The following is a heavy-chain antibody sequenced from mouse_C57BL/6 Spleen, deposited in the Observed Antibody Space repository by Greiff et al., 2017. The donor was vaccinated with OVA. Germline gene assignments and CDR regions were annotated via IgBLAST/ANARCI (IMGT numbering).Heavy chain of an antibody. J-gene: IGHJ4*01. V-gene: IGHV10-3*01. D-gene: IGHD2-12*01. CDR3: VRESLRRGYYAMDY. Sequence: EVKLVESGGGLVQPKGSLKLSCAASGFTFNTYAMHWVRQAPGKGLEWVARIRSKSSNYATYYADSVKDRFTISRDDSQSMLYLQMNNLKTEDTAMYDCVRESLRRGYYAMDYWGQGTSVTVSS. CDR1: GFTFNTYA. CDR2: IRSKSSNYAT.